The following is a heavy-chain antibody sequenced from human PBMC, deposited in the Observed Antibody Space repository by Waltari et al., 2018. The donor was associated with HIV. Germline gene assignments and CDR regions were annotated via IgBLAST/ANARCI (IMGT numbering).Heavy chain of an antibody. Sequence: EVQLVESGGGLVQPGGSRRVSWRAWGFTFGNETMHWVRQAPGKGLEYLSAITSDGDTTYYVNSVKGRFTISRDNSKNTLYLQMGSLRAEDMAVFYCVRDSSGYYGHFDYWGQGTLVTVSS. CDR3: VRDSSGYYGHFDY. D-gene: IGHD6-19*01. J-gene: IGHJ4*02. CDR1: GFTFGNET. CDR2: ITSDGDTT. V-gene: IGHV3-64*01.